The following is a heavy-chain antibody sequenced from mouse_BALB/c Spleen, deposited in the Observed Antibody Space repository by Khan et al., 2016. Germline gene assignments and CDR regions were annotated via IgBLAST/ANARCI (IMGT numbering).Heavy chain of an antibody. CDR3: APFPAY. V-gene: IGHV9-2-1*01. Sequence: QIQLVQSGPELKKPGETVKISCKASGYTFTDYSIHWVKQAPGKGLKWMGWINTETGEPTYADDFKGRFAFSLETSASTAYLQINNLKNEDTATYCSAPFPAYWGQGTLVTVSA. CDR1: GYTFTDYS. CDR2: INTETGEP. J-gene: IGHJ3*01.